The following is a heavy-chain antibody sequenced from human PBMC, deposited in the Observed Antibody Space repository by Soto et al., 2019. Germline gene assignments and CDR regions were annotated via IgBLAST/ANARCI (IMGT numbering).Heavy chain of an antibody. V-gene: IGHV3-11*05. D-gene: IGHD6-13*01. CDR2: ISSSTSHT. CDR1: GFTFSDYY. Sequence: PGGSLRLSCAVSGFTFSDYYMTWIRQAPGKGLEWVSYISSSTSHTNYADSVKGRFTISRDNAKNSLFLQMNSLRAEDTAVYYCVRGRGAAADYFDFWGQGTLVTVSS. CDR3: VRGRGAAADYFDF. J-gene: IGHJ4*02.